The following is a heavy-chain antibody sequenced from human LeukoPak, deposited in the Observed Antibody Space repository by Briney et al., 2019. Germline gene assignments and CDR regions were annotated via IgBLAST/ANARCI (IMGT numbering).Heavy chain of an antibody. Sequence: PSETLSLTCAVYGGSFSGYYWSWLRQPPGKGLEWIGEINHSGSTNYNPSLKSRVTISVDTSKNQFSLKLSSVTAADTAVYYCARGLGSGSYVYYFDYWGQGTLVTVSS. J-gene: IGHJ4*02. CDR1: GGSFSGYY. CDR2: INHSGST. V-gene: IGHV4-34*01. CDR3: ARGLGSGSYVYYFDY. D-gene: IGHD1-26*01.